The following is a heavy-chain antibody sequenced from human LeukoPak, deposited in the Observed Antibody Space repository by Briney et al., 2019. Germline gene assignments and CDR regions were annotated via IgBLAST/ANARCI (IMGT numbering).Heavy chain of an antibody. D-gene: IGHD7-27*01. Sequence: GGSLRLSCAASGFTFSSYGMHWVRQAPGKGLERVAVISYDGSNKYYADSVKGRFTISRDNSKNTLYLQMNSLRAEDTAVYYCAKSTNWGSYYYYMDVWGKGTTVTVSS. CDR3: AKSTNWGSYYYYMDV. J-gene: IGHJ6*03. CDR1: GFTFSSYG. V-gene: IGHV3-30*18. CDR2: ISYDGSNK.